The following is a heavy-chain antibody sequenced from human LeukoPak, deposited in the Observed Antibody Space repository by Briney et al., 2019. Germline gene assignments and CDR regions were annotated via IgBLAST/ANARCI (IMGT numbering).Heavy chain of an antibody. CDR3: ARGQPSPSGYPPDAFDI. V-gene: IGHV3-30-3*01. Sequence: PGGSLRLSCAASGFTFSSYAMHWVRQAPGKGLEWVAVISYDGSNKYYADSVKGRFTISRDNSKNTLYLQMNSLRAEDTAVYYCARGQPSPSGYPPDAFDIWGQGTMVTVSS. J-gene: IGHJ3*02. CDR2: ISYDGSNK. D-gene: IGHD3-22*01. CDR1: GFTFSSYA.